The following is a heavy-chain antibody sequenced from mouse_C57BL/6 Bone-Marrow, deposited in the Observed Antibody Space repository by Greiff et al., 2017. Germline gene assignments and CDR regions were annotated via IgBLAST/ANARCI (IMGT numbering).Heavy chain of an antibody. CDR2: IDPNRGGT. Sequence: QVQLQQPGAELVKPGASVKLSCKASGYTFTSYWMHWVKQRPGRGLEWIGRIDPNRGGTKYNEKFKSKATLTVDKPSSTAYMHLSSLTSEDSAVYYCAREAHWYCDGWGTGTTVTVSS. CDR3: AREAHWYCDG. CDR1: GYTFTSYW. J-gene: IGHJ1*03. D-gene: IGHD3-2*02. V-gene: IGHV1-72*01.